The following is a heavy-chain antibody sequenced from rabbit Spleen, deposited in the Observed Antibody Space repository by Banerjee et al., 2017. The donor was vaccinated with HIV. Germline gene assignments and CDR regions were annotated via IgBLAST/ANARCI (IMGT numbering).Heavy chain of an antibody. J-gene: IGHJ2*01. V-gene: IGHV1S40*01. Sequence: QSLEESGGDLVKPGASLTLTCTASGIDFSSKSVYWVRQAPGKGLEWIACIGTATSGGTYYASWAKGRFTMHKTSSPTVTLQLTSLTAADTATYFCARNYVNAFDPWGPGSLVTVS. CDR2: IGTATSGGT. CDR3: ARNYVNAFDP. D-gene: IGHD1-1*01. CDR1: GIDFSSKS.